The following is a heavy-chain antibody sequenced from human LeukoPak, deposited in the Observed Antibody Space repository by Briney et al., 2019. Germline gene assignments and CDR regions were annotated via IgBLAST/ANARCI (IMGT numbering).Heavy chain of an antibody. D-gene: IGHD6-19*01. CDR2: IYISGST. J-gene: IGHJ4*02. V-gene: IGHV4-4*07. Sequence: PSETLSLTCTVSGGSITNYYWTWLRQPAGKGLEWIGRIYISGSTNYNPSLESRVTVSLDTSDNQFSLRLSSVTAADTAVYYCARSSDSSGWYGGGIFDYWGREPWSPSPQ. CDR1: GGSITNYY. CDR3: ARSSDSSGWYGGGIFDY.